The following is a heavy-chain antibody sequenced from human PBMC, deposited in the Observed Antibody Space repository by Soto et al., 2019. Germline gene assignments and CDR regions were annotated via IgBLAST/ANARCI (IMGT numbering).Heavy chain of an antibody. CDR3: EAEMTFEKLSVV. CDR2: IFPKFGTT. CDR1: GDTDTNYV. J-gene: IGHJ6*02. D-gene: IGHD3-16*02. V-gene: IGHV1-69*13. Sequence: SVKVSCKASGDTDTNYVISWVRQAPGQGLEWMGGIFPKFGTTYSAQKLQDRLTITADESTSTVYMQLSSLRLDDTAVYYCEAEMTFEKLSVVWGQGTTVTVSS.